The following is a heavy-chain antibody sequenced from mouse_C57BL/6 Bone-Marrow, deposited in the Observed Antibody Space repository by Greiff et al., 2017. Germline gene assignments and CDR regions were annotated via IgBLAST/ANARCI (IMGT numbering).Heavy chain of an antibody. D-gene: IGHD1-1*02. CDR3: ARLGGSDY. V-gene: IGHV1-69*01. CDR1: GYTFTSYW. Sequence: QVQLQQPGAELVMPGASVKLSCKASGYTFTSYWMHWVKQRPGQGLEWIGEIDPSDSYNNYNQKFKGKSTLTADKSSSTAYMQLSSLTSEDSAFYDCARLGGSDYWGQGTTLTVSS. CDR2: IDPSDSYN. J-gene: IGHJ2*01.